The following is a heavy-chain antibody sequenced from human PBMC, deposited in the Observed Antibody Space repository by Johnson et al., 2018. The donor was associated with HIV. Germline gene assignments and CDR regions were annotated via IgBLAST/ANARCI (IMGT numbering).Heavy chain of an antibody. CDR1: GFTFSSYW. J-gene: IGHJ3*02. V-gene: IGHV3-7*03. CDR2: INQDGSEK. CDR3: ARKGDAFDI. Sequence: VQPGGSLRLSCTTSGFTFSSYWMTWVRQVPGKGLEWVANINQDGSEKYYVDSVKGRFTISRDNAKNSLHLQMNSLRADDTAVYYCARKGDAFDIWGQGTMVTVSS.